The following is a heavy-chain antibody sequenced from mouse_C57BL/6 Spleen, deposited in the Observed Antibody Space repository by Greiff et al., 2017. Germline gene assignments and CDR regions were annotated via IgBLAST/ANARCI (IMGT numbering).Heavy chain of an antibody. Sequence: QVQLKESGAELVRPGASVTLSCKASGYTFTDYEMHWVKQTPVHGLEWIGAIDPETGGTAYNQKFKGKAILTADKSSSTAYMELRSLTSEDSAVYYCTRYYYGSSYVPWGQGTLVTVSA. D-gene: IGHD1-1*01. CDR1: GYTFTDYE. V-gene: IGHV1-15*01. CDR3: TRYYYGSSYVP. CDR2: IDPETGGT. J-gene: IGHJ3*01.